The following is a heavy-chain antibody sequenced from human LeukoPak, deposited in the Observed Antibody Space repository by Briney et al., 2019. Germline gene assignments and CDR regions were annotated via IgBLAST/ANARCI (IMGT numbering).Heavy chain of an antibody. CDR3: ARGYCSGGSCNWFDP. CDR2: IDPSDSYT. CDR1: GYSFTNYW. V-gene: IGHV5-10-1*01. Sequence: GESPQISCQGSGYSFTNYWISWVRQMPGEGLEWMGKIDPSDSYTNYSPSFQGHVTISADKSISTTYLQWSSLKASDTAMYYCARGYCSGGSCNWFDPWGQGTLVTVSS. J-gene: IGHJ5*02. D-gene: IGHD2-15*01.